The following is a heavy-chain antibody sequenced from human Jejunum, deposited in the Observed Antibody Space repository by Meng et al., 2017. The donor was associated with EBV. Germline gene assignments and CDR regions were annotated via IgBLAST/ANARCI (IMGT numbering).Heavy chain of an antibody. CDR2: INTRTGNP. CDR3: ASDISTATFGY. Sequence: VQLVQSGSELKKPGASAKVSCKASGYTFSRYAMNWVRQAPGQGLEWMGWINTRTGNPAYAQGFTGLFVFSLDTSVSTAYLQISSLKAEDTAVYYCASDISTATFGYWGQGTLVTVFS. V-gene: IGHV7-4-1*02. CDR1: GYTFSRYA. J-gene: IGHJ4*02. D-gene: IGHD2-21*02.